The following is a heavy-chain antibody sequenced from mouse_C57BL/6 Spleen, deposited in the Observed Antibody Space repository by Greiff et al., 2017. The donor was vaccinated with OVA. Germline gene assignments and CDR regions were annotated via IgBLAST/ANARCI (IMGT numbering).Heavy chain of an antibody. Sequence: EVKLQESGPGLVKPSQSLSLTCSVTGYSITSGYYWNWIRQFPGNKLEWMGYISYDGSNNYNPSLKNRISITRDTSKNQFFLKLNSVTTEDTATYYCARGSTGPWFAYWGQGTLVTVSA. V-gene: IGHV3-6*01. CDR2: ISYDGSN. CDR1: GYSITSGYY. D-gene: IGHD4-1*02. CDR3: ARGSTGPWFAY. J-gene: IGHJ3*01.